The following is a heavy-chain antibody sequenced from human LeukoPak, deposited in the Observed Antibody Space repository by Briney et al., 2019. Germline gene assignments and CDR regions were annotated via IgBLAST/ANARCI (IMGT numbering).Heavy chain of an antibody. Sequence: GGSLRLSCVAFGFTFSSYSMNWVRQAPGKGLEWVSSISSSSSYIYYADSVKGRFTISRDNAKNSLYLQMNSLRAEDTAVYYCARDFRFLEDYWGQGTLVTVSS. J-gene: IGHJ4*02. CDR3: ARDFRFLEDY. V-gene: IGHV3-21*01. CDR1: GFTFSSYS. CDR2: ISSSSSYI. D-gene: IGHD3-3*01.